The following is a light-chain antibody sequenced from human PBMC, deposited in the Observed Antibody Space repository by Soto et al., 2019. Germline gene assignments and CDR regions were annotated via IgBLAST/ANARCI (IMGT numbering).Light chain of an antibody. J-gene: IGKJ5*01. CDR1: QMLLHSDVYNY. V-gene: IGKV2-28*01. CDR3: LQALHTPPT. Sequence: MTHSPVSLPVPPGDPACSSCISSQMLLHSDVYNYLDWYLQKPGQSPQLLIYLGSNRASGVPDRFSGSGSGTDFTLKISRVEAEDVGVYYCLQALHTPPTFPQET. CDR2: LGS.